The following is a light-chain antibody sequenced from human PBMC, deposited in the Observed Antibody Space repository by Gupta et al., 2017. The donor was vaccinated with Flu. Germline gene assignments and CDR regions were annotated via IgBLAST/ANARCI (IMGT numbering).Light chain of an antibody. CDR3: ISYTTGSSLYV. CDR1: SSDVGTYDY. J-gene: IGLJ1*01. CDR2: GVT. Sequence: QSALTQPASVSGSLGQSITISCTGSSSDVGTYDYVCWYQQHPGKAPKLIIYGVTNRPSGVSNRFSGSKSGSTASLTIAGLREEDEADYYCISYTTGSSLYVFGTGTKVTVL. V-gene: IGLV2-14*01.